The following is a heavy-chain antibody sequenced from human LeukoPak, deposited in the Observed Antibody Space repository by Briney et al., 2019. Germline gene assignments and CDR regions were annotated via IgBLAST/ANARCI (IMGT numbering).Heavy chain of an antibody. CDR2: INPNSGGT. CDR3: ARDWGPPLSYFDY. V-gene: IGHV1-2*02. J-gene: IGHJ4*02. CDR1: GYTXTGYY. D-gene: IGHD7-27*01. Sequence: GASVKVSCKASGYTXTGYYMHRVRQAPGQGLEWMVWINPNSGGTNYAQKFQGRVTMTRDTSISTAYMELSRLSSDDTAVYYCARDWGPPLSYFDYWGQGTLVTVSS.